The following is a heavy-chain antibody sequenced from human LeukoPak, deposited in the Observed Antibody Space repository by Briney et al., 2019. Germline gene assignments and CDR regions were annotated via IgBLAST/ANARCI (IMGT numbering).Heavy chain of an antibody. D-gene: IGHD6-13*01. Sequence: SVKVSCKASGGTFSSYVISWVRQAPGQGLEWMRGIIPIFGTANYAQKFQGRVTITADRSTSTAYMELSSLRSEDTAVYYCARVGEQQLVTNWGQGTLVTVSS. CDR3: ARVGEQQLVTN. J-gene: IGHJ4*02. V-gene: IGHV1-69*06. CDR2: IIPIFGTA. CDR1: GGTFSSYV.